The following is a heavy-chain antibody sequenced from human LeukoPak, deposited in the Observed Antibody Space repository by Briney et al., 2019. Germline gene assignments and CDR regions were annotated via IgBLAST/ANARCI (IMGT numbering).Heavy chain of an antibody. J-gene: IGHJ4*02. V-gene: IGHV1-8*03. CDR1: GYTFTSYD. CDR2: MNPNSGNT. Sequence: ASVKVSCKASGYTFTSYDINWVRQATGQGLEWMGWMNPNSGNTGYAQKFQGRVTITRNTSISTAYTELSSLRSEDTAVYYCARGLYCSGGSCYLYYFDYWGQGTLVTVSS. CDR3: ARGLYCSGGSCYLYYFDY. D-gene: IGHD2-15*01.